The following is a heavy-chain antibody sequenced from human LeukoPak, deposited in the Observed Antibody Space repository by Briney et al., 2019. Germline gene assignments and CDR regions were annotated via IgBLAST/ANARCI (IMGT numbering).Heavy chain of an antibody. CDR1: GGSISSSSYS. Sequence: PSETLSLTCTVSGGSISSSSYSWVWIRQPPGKGLEWIGAIYYSGSTYYNPSLTSRVTISVDTSKNRFSLKLSSVTAADTAVYYCARHRITAAGSYYFDYWGQGTLVTVSS. J-gene: IGHJ4*02. CDR3: ARHRITAAGSYYFDY. V-gene: IGHV4-39*01. D-gene: IGHD6-13*01. CDR2: IYYSGST.